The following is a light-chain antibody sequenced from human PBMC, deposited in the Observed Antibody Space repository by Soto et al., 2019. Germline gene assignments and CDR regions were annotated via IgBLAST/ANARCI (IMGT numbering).Light chain of an antibody. CDR3: QQCGSLPGT. Sequence: EIVLTQSPGTLSLSPGDRATLSCMASQSINGNYLHWYQQKPGQAPRLLIFGTSSRATGIPDRFIGGGSGTDFTLTISRLEPEDFAVYYCQQCGSLPGTFGQGTKVESK. V-gene: IGKV3-20*01. J-gene: IGKJ1*01. CDR2: GTS. CDR1: QSINGNY.